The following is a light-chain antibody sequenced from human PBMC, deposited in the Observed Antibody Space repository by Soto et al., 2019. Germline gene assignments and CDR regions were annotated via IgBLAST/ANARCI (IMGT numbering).Light chain of an antibody. CDR1: QSIAIN. J-gene: IGKJ2*01. Sequence: EILMTQTPGTLSVSPGDRVTLSCRASQSIAINLAWYQQTPGRPPRLLIYGASTRAAGVPARFSGSGSGTEFTLSISGLQSEDFAVYYCQQYHNWPSTSTFGQGAKLEIK. V-gene: IGKV3-15*01. CDR2: GAS. CDR3: QQYHNWPSTST.